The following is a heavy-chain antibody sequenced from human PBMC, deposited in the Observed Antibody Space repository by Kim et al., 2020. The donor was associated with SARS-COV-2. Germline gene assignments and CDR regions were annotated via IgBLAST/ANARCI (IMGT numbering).Heavy chain of an antibody. CDR3: ARDLNRYSGYDWGRTYYFY. V-gene: IGHV1-2*02. J-gene: IGHJ6*01. D-gene: IGHD5-12*01. Sequence: ASVKVSCKASGYTFTRYHMHWVRQAPGQGLEWMGWINPKSGGTNYEQKFQGRVTMTRDTSINTVYMELSRLRADDTAVYYCARDLNRYSGYDWGRTYYFY. CDR2: INPKSGGT. CDR1: GYTFTRYH.